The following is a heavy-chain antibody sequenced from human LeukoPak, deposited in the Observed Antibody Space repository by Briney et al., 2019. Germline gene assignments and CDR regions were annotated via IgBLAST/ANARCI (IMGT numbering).Heavy chain of an antibody. CDR3: VRDVGRFCTRGSCFSDA. V-gene: IGHV3-7*05. Sequence: GGSLRLSCAGSGVELNTYWISWIRQAPGKGLQWLGNIKEDGSETYYVGSLKGRLTISRDNAKNSSFLEMSSLGVEDTAVYYCVRDVGRFCTRGSCFSDAWGQGTLVTVSS. J-gene: IGHJ5*02. CDR2: IKEDGSET. CDR1: GVELNTYW. D-gene: IGHD2-15*01.